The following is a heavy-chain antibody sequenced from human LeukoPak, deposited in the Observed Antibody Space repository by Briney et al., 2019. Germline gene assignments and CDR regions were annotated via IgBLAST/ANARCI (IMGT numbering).Heavy chain of an antibody. Sequence: PSETLSLTCTVSGGSISSSSYYWGWIRQPPGKGLEWIGSLYYRGSTYYNPSHKSRVTISVDTSKNQFSLKLSSVTAADTAVYYCARGYSSSFRDYYYYMDVWGKGTTVTVSS. CDR2: LYYRGST. CDR1: GGSISSSSYY. CDR3: ARGYSSSFRDYYYYMDV. J-gene: IGHJ6*03. V-gene: IGHV4-39*07. D-gene: IGHD6-6*01.